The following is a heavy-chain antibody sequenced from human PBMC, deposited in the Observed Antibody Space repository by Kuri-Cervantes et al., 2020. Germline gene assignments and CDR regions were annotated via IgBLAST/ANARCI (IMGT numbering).Heavy chain of an antibody. CDR1: GFTFSNSD. CDR2: VSWNGSRT. J-gene: IGHJ6*02. D-gene: IGHD3-10*01. Sequence: GGSLRLSCAASGFTFSNSDMNWVRQAPGKGLEWVSGVSWNGSRTHYADFVEGRFIISRDNSRNFLYQQMNSLRPEDMAVYYCARGALWFGDYRAYGMDVWGQGTTVTVSS. V-gene: IGHV3-19*01. CDR3: ARGALWFGDYRAYGMDV.